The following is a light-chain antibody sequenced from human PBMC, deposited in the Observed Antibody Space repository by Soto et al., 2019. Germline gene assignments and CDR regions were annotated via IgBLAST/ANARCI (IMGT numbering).Light chain of an antibody. Sequence: EIVITQSTATLSVSPGGRATLSCISSQSIGDTLAWYQQKPGQAPRLLIYGASTRATGIPARFSGSGSGTEFTLTISSLQSEDFAVYYCQQYNNWPPITFGQGTRLEIK. CDR2: GAS. V-gene: IGKV3-15*01. CDR3: QQYNNWPPIT. CDR1: QSIGDT. J-gene: IGKJ5*01.